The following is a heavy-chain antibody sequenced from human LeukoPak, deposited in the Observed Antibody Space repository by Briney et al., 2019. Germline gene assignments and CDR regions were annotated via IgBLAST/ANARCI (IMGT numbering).Heavy chain of an antibody. V-gene: IGHV3-23*01. CDR1: GFTFTSNA. D-gene: IGHD3-10*01. J-gene: IGHJ4*01. CDR2: ISGGDGST. Sequence: GGSLRLSCAASGFTFTSNAMTWVRQAPGKGLEWVSAISGGDGSTYYAGSVKGRFTISRDNSKNTLYLQMNSLRAEDTAVYYCAKNFGSGSYQAIDYWGHGTLVTVSS. CDR3: AKNFGSGSYQAIDY.